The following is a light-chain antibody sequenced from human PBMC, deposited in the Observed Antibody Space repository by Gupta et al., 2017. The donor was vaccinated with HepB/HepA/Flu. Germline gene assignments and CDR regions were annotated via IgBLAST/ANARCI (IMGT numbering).Light chain of an antibody. CDR2: KAS. J-gene: IGKJ2*03. CDR3: QRYNSYSQS. Sequence: DIPLTQPHSTLSAVVVDRATITCRASQSIGLWLAWYQRNTGEAPKVLFYKASTLGIGVPSRCSGSVSGTEFALTISSLQADDFASYYCQRYNSYSQSFGQGTKLEI. V-gene: IGKV1-5*03. CDR1: QSIGLW.